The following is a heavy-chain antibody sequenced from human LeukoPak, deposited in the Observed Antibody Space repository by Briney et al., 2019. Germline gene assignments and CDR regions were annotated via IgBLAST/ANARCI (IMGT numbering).Heavy chain of an antibody. Sequence: SETLSLTCTVSGGSISSSSYYWGWIRQPPWKGLEWIGSIYYSGSTYYNPSLKSRVTISVDTSKNQFSLKLSSVTAADTTVYYCARHWSPPDFDYRGQGTLVTVSS. CDR1: GGSISSSSYY. V-gene: IGHV4-39*01. CDR3: ARHWSPPDFDY. J-gene: IGHJ4*02. CDR2: IYYSGST.